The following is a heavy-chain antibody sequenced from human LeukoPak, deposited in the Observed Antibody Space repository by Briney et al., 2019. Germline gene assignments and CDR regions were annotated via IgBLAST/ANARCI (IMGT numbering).Heavy chain of an antibody. CDR3: VRGPTTVIAPGFDY. V-gene: IGHV3-30*01. J-gene: IGHJ4*02. CDR2: ISYDGSTK. Sequence: GGSLRLSCTGSGFTFTTYALHWVRQAPGKWLEWLAVISYDGSTKYYADSVRGRFSISRDNSKNTLSLQMNSLRTEDTAVYYCVRGPTTVIAPGFDYWGQGTLVSVSS. CDR1: GFTFTTYA. D-gene: IGHD4-23*01.